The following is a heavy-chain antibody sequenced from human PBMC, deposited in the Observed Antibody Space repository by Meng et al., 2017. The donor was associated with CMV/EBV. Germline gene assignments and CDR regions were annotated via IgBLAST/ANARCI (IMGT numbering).Heavy chain of an antibody. D-gene: IGHD3-10*01. Sequence: QVHLGTSGDEWKKPGALGKVSCKASGYTLTSNGISWVRQAPGQGLEWMGWISAYNGNTNYAQKLQGRVAMTTDTSTSTAYMELRSLRSDDTAVYYCARDRTMVRGVTGYWGQGTLVTVSS. CDR2: ISAYNGNT. V-gene: IGHV1-18*01. CDR3: ARDRTMVRGVTGY. CDR1: GYTLTSNG. J-gene: IGHJ4*02.